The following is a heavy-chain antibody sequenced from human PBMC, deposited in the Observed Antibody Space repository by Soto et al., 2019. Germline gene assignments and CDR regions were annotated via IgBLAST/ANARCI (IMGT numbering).Heavy chain of an antibody. CDR3: VRGDRGGFDL. V-gene: IGHV3-74*01. CDR2: IHSDGSKT. D-gene: IGHD2-21*02. J-gene: IGHJ3*01. CDR1: GFTFNYYW. Sequence: EVQLVESAGGLVQRGGSLRLSCAASGFTFNYYWMHWVRQAPGQGLVWVSHIHSDGSKTTYADSVKGRFTISRDNAMNTLYLQMNSLRAEDTAVYYCVRGDRGGFDLWGQGIAVTVSS.